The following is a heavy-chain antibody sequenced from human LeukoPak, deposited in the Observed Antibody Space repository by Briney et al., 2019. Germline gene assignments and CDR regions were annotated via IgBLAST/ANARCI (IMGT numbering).Heavy chain of an antibody. CDR2: IYTSGST. CDR3: ARDRCFGSHCHYYYYMDV. V-gene: IGHV4-4*07. CDR1: GGSISSYY. D-gene: IGHD3-10*01. Sequence: PSETLSLTCTVSGGSISSYYWSWIRQPAGKGLEWIGRIYTSGSTNYNPSLKSRVTLSVDTSKNQFSLKLSSVTAADTAVYYCARDRCFGSHCHYYYYMDVWGKGTTVTVSS. J-gene: IGHJ6*03.